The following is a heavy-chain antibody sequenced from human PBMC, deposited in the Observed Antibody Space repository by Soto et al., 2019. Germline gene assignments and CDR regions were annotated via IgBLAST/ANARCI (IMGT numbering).Heavy chain of an antibody. Sequence: PSETLSLTCAVYGGSFSGYYWSWIRQPPGKGLEWIGEINHSGSTNYNPSLKSRVTISVGTSKNQFSLKLSSVTAADTAVYYCARPGDWNPNPYGMGVRGQGTTVTVSS. D-gene: IGHD1-1*01. CDR2: INHSGST. J-gene: IGHJ6*02. V-gene: IGHV4-34*01. CDR1: GGSFSGYY. CDR3: ARPGDWNPNPYGMGV.